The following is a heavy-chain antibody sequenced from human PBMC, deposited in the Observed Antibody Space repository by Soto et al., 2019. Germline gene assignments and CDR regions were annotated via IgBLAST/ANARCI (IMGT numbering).Heavy chain of an antibody. CDR1: GYTFTGYY. D-gene: IGHD6-13*01. Sequence: ASVKVSCKASGYTFTGYYMHWVRQAPGQGLEWMGWINPNSGGTNYAQKFQGWVTMTRDTSISTAYMELSSLRAEDTAVYYCVNDQGSSWYEIDYWGQGTLVTVSS. J-gene: IGHJ4*02. CDR3: VNDQGSSWYEIDY. V-gene: IGHV1-2*04. CDR2: INPNSGGT.